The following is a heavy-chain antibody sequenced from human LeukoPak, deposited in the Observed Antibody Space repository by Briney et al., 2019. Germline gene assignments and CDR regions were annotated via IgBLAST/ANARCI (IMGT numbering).Heavy chain of an antibody. D-gene: IGHD2-2*01. CDR2: IYYSGST. Sequence: SQTLSLTCTVSGGSISSGDYYWSWIRQPPGKGLEWIGYIYYSGSTYYNPSLKSRVTISVDTSKNQFSLKLSSVTAADTAVYYCAREVPAAPGFFGYWGQGTLVTVSS. CDR1: GGSISSGDYY. J-gene: IGHJ4*02. CDR3: AREVPAAPGFFGY. V-gene: IGHV4-30-4*01.